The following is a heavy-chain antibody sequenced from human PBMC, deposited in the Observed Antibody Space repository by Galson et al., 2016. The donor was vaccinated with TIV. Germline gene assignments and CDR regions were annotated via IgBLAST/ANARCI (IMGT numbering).Heavy chain of an antibody. V-gene: IGHV3-33*08. J-gene: IGHJ4*02. D-gene: IGHD3/OR15-3a*01. CDR1: GFTVSSHY. CDR3: AREFRDYYFDY. Sequence: SLRLSCAASGFTVSSHYMSWVRLAPGKGLEWLAAVWYDGSNKHYAESVKGRFTISRDNSKNTLYLQMNSLRAEDTAVYYCAREFRDYYFDYWGQGTLVTVSS. CDR2: VWYDGSNK.